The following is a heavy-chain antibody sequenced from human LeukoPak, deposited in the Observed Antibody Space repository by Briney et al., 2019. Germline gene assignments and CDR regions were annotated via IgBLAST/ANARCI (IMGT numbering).Heavy chain of an antibody. Sequence: GGSLRLSCPASGFTVSSNYMSWVRQAPGKGLEWVAVIYSGGSTYYADSVKGRFTISRDNTKNTLYLQMNSLRAEDTAVYYCARVVAPDQSHYYYYYGMDVWGQGTTVTVSS. D-gene: IGHD2-2*01. CDR2: IYSGGST. V-gene: IGHV3-66*01. CDR1: GFTVSSNY. CDR3: ARVVAPDQSHYYYYYGMDV. J-gene: IGHJ6*02.